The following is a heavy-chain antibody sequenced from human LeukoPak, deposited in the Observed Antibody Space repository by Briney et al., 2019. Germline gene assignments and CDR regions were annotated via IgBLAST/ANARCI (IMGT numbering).Heavy chain of an antibody. Sequence: GGSLRLSCAASGFTFSSYAMHWVRQAPGKGLEWVAFISYDGTNEYYADSVRGRFTISRDNSKNTLYLQMNSLRAEDTAVYYCAELGITMIGGVWGKGTTVTISS. J-gene: IGHJ6*04. D-gene: IGHD3-10*02. CDR1: GFTFSSYA. CDR2: ISYDGTNE. V-gene: IGHV3-30*04. CDR3: AELGITMIGGV.